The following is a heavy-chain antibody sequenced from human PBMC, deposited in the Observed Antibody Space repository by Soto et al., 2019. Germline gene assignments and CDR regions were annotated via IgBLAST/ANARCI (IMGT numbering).Heavy chain of an antibody. V-gene: IGHV3-23*01. J-gene: IGHJ6*01. CDR3: ATRRDASSYYYGMDV. CDR1: GFTFSTYA. D-gene: IGHD2-2*01. Sequence: GSLRLSCAASGFTFSTYAMIWVLQAPGKGLEWVSGISDSGGNTYYADAVKGRFTISRDNSKNTLFLQMNSLRAEDTSVYYCATRRDASSYYYGMDVWGQGTTVTVSS. CDR2: ISDSGGNT.